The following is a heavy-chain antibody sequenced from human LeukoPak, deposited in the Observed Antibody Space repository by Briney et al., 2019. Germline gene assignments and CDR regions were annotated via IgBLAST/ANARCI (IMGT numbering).Heavy chain of an antibody. CDR3: ARGRLLRTNYYDSSGYYYEDY. Sequence: SETLSLTCAVYGGSFSGYYWSWIRQPPGKGPEWIGEINHSGSTNYNPSLKSRVTISVDTSKNQFSLKLSSVTAADTAVYYCARGRLLRTNYYDSSGYYYEDYWGQGTLVTVSS. V-gene: IGHV4-34*01. J-gene: IGHJ4*02. CDR1: GGSFSGYY. D-gene: IGHD3-22*01. CDR2: INHSGST.